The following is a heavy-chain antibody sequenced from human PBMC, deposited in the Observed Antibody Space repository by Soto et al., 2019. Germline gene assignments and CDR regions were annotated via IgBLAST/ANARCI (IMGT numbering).Heavy chain of an antibody. V-gene: IGHV1-46*01. J-gene: IGHJ6*02. CDR1: GYTFTSYY. D-gene: IGHD6-13*01. Sequence: GASVKVSCKASGYTFTSYYMHWVRQAPGQGLEWMGIINPSGGSTSYAQKFQGRVTMTRDTSTSTVYMELSSLRSEDTAVYYCARDHGSNWNYYYGMDVWGQGTTVTVSS. CDR3: ARDHGSNWNYYYGMDV. CDR2: INPSGGST.